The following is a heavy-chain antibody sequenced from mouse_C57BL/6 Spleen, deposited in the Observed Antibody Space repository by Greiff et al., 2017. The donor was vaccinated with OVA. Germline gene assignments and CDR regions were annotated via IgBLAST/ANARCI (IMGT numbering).Heavy chain of an antibody. V-gene: IGHV5-4*01. D-gene: IGHD2-2*01. CDR1: GYTFSSYA. CDR3: AGDREPYGYNEVDYAMDY. Sequence: EVQLVESGGGLVKPGASLKLSCAASGYTFSSYAMSWVRQTPEQSLEWVATISDGGGYTYYPDNVKGQFTISRDNATNTLYLQLSHLNSEDSAMYYCAGDREPYGYNEVDYAMDYWGQGTSVTVSS. CDR2: ISDGGGYT. J-gene: IGHJ4*01.